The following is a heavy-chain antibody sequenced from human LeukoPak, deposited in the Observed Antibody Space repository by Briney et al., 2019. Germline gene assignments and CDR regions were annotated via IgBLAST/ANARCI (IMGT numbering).Heavy chain of an antibody. CDR3: AKYTYEFDY. J-gene: IGHJ4*02. CDR1: EFTFSNYG. CDR2: IWYDGSNK. D-gene: IGHD2-2*02. Sequence: GGSLRLSCAASEFTFSNYGMHWVRQAPGKGLGWVAVIWYDGSNKYYGDSVKGRFTISRDNSKNTLYLQMNSLRAEDTAVYYCAKYTYEFDYWGQGTLVTVSS. V-gene: IGHV3-33*06.